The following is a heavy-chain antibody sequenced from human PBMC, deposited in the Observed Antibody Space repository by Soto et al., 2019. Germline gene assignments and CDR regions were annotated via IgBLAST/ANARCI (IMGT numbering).Heavy chain of an antibody. J-gene: IGHJ6*02. D-gene: IGHD6-13*01. CDR1: GFTFSSYD. CDR3: ARDRFGARSSSWLAKDYGMAV. Sequence: GGSLRLSCAASGFTFSSYDMRWVRQATGKGLEWVSAIGTAGDTYYPGSVKGRFTISRENAKNSLYLQMNSLRAEDTAVYYCARDRFGARSSSWLAKDYGMAVWGQGTTVTVSS. CDR2: IGTAGDT. V-gene: IGHV3-13*01.